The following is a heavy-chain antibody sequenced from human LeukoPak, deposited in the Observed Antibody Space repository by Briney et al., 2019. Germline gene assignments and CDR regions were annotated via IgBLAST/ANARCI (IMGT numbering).Heavy chain of an antibody. V-gene: IGHV4-31*03. CDR1: GGSISSGGYY. CDR3: ARAIRRPSYYFDY. D-gene: IGHD6-6*01. J-gene: IGHJ4*02. Sequence: SETLSLTCTVSGGSISSGGYYWSWIRQHPGKGLEWIGYIYYSGSTYYNPSLKSRVTISVDTSKNQFSLKLSSVTPEDTAVYYCARAIRRPSYYFDYWGQGTLVTVSS. CDR2: IYYSGST.